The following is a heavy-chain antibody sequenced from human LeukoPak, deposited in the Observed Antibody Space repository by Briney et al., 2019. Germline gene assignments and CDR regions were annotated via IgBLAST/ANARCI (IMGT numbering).Heavy chain of an antibody. CDR2: IYYSGST. CDR1: GGSISSYY. CDR3: ARETLRFDP. V-gene: IGHV4-59*01. J-gene: IGHJ5*02. Sequence: SETLSLTCTVSGGSISSYYWSWIRQPPGKGLEWMGYIYYSGSTNYNPSLKSRVTISVDTSKNQFSLKLSSVTAADTAVYYCARETLRFDPWGQGTLVTVSS.